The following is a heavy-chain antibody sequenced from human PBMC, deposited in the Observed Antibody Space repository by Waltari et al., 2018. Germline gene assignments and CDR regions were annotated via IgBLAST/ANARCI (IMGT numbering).Heavy chain of an antibody. D-gene: IGHD3-10*01. CDR3: GRGRGANISMIRGVFDI. CDR1: GASISSTNW. CDR2: IYHSGTT. V-gene: IGHV4-4*02. Sequence: QVQLQESGPGLVKPSGTLSLTCAVSGASISSTNWWTWIRQPPGKGLEWIGEIYHSGTTNYNPSLKRRGTILVDKSKNQFALKLSSVTAADTAVDYWGRGRGANISMIRGVFDIWGQGTMVTVSS. J-gene: IGHJ3*02.